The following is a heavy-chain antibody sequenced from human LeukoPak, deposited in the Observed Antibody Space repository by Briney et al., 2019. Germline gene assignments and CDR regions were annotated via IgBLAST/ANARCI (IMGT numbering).Heavy chain of an antibody. CDR3: ARDQYFDFWSSNATPYYFDY. CDR2: IYTSGAT. Sequence: PSETLSLTCTVTSGSINGHYWSWIRQPAGKEMQWIGRIYTSGATNYNPSFKSRVTMSIDTSKKEFTLKLTSVTAADTAVYYCARDQYFDFWSSNATPYYFDYWGPGSRVTVSS. CDR1: SGSINGHY. J-gene: IGHJ4*02. V-gene: IGHV4-4*07. D-gene: IGHD3-3*01.